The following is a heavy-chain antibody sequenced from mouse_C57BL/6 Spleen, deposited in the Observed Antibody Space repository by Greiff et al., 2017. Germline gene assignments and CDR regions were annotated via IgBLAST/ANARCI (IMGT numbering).Heavy chain of an antibody. CDR2: ISDGGSYT. CDR1: GFTFSSYA. CDR3: AREGAAQATRAMDY. V-gene: IGHV5-4*01. Sequence: EVKLMESGGGLVKPGGSLKLSCAASGFTFSSYAMSWVRQTPEKRLEWVATISDGGSYTYYPDNVKGRFTISRDNAKNNLYLQMSHLKSEDTAMYYCAREGAAQATRAMDYWGQGTSVTVSS. J-gene: IGHJ4*01. D-gene: IGHD3-2*02.